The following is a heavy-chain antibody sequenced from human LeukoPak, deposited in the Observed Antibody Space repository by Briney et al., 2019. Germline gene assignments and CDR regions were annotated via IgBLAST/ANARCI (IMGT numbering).Heavy chain of an antibody. CDR3: ARVSTVTTYNAFDI. J-gene: IGHJ3*02. CDR1: GGSISSGGYY. V-gene: IGHV4-31*03. D-gene: IGHD4-17*01. CDR2: IYYGGST. Sequence: SQTLSLTCTVSGGSISSGGYYWSWIRQHPGKGLEWIGYIYYGGSTYYNPSLKSRVTISVDTSKNQFSLKLSSVTAADTAVYYCARVSTVTTYNAFDIWGQGTMVTVSS.